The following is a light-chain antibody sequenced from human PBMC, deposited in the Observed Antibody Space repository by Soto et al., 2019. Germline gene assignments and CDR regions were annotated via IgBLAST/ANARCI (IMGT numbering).Light chain of an antibody. CDR3: LQYHNLWA. J-gene: IGKJ1*01. V-gene: IGKV3-15*01. CDR1: QTIDNT. CDR2: DAS. Sequence: EMVMTQSPATLSLATGERATLSFRASQTIDNTLAWYQRKPGQAPRLLIYDASTRATGVPARFSGSGSGKDFTLTISSLQSEDFTVYSCLQYHNLWAFSQGTKVDI.